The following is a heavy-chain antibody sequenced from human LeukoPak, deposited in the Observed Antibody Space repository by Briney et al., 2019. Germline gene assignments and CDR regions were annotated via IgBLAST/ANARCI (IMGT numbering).Heavy chain of an antibody. V-gene: IGHV4-31*03. CDR1: GDSINSGGYY. CDR2: IYYSGTT. Sequence: SETLSLTCTVSGDSINSGGYYWSWLRQHPGKGLEWIGYIYYSGTTYYNPSLESRVTISVDTSENQFSLKLSSVTAADTAVYYCARSGLLYFDYWGQGTLVTVSS. J-gene: IGHJ4*02. CDR3: ARSGLLYFDY.